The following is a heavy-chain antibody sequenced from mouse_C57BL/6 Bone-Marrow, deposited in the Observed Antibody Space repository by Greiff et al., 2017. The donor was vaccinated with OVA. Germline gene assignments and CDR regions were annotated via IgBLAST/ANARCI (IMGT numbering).Heavy chain of an antibody. J-gene: IGHJ4*01. D-gene: IGHD2-14*01. CDR1: GYTFTSYT. V-gene: IGHV1-4*01. CDR3: ARKRNIGAMDY. Sequence: QVQLQQSGAELARPGASVKMSCKASGYTFTSYTMHWVKQRPGQGLEWIGYINPSSGYTKYNQKFKDKATLTADKSSSTAYRQLSSLTSEDSAVYYCARKRNIGAMDYWGQGTSVTVSS. CDR2: INPSSGYT.